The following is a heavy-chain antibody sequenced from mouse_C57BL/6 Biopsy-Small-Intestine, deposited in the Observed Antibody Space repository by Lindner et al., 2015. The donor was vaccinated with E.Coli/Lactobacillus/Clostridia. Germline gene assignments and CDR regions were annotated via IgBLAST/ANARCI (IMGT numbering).Heavy chain of an antibody. Sequence: VQLQESGAELVRPGTSVKVSCKASGYAFTNHLIEWVKQRPGQGLEWIGVINPGSGGTNYNEKFKGKATLTADKSSSTAYMQLSSLTSEDSAVYFCATYGNLDYWGQGTTLTVSS. CDR2: INPGSGGT. V-gene: IGHV1-54*01. J-gene: IGHJ2*01. CDR3: ATYGNLDY. D-gene: IGHD2-1*01. CDR1: GYAFTNHL.